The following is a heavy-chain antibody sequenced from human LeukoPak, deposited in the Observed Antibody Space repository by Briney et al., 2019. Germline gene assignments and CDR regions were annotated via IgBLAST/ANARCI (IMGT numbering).Heavy chain of an antibody. CDR1: GGSINNYY. V-gene: IGHV4-4*07. Sequence: SETLSLTCTVSGGSINNYYWSWIRQAAGKGLEWIGRIYSSGSTKTNPSLKSRVTISLDTPKNQLSLNLRFVTAADTALYFCARRRAQSSGPSFYYFYMDVWGKGTTVTVSS. CDR3: ARRRAQSSGPSFYYFYMDV. J-gene: IGHJ6*03. D-gene: IGHD1-26*01. CDR2: IYSSGST.